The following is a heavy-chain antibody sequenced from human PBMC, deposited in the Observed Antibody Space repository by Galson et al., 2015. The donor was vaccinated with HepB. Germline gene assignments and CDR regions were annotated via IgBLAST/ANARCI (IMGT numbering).Heavy chain of an antibody. Sequence: SLRLSCAASGFSVSDSYMTWIRQAPGQGLEWVSSLNSGNRSTNYVDSVKGRFTISRDNAKNSLYLQMTSLRAEDTSVYYCVRASWGLYDYYYGGPTDYWGQGTLVTVSS. CDR2: LNSGNRST. V-gene: IGHV3-11*06. CDR3: VRASWGLYDYYYGGPTDY. D-gene: IGHD5-24*01. CDR1: GFSVSDSY. J-gene: IGHJ4*02.